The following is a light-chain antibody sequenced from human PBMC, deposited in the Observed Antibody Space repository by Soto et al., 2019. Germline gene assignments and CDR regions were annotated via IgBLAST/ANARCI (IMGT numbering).Light chain of an antibody. CDR2: AGS. J-gene: IGKJ1*01. CDR3: QQSYGIPRT. V-gene: IGKV1-39*01. Sequence: DIQMTQSPSSLSASVGDRVTITCRASQSVSTYFNWYQQKPGKAPNLLIYAGSNLQSGVPSRFSGTGAGTDFTLTICSMQHEDSATYYCQQSYGIPRTFGQGTKVEIK. CDR1: QSVSTY.